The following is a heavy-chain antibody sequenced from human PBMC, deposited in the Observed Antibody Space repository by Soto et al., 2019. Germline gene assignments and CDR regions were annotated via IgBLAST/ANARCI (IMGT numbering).Heavy chain of an antibody. J-gene: IGHJ4*02. CDR2: INPNSGVT. Sequence: QVQLVQSGAEVKKPGASVKVSCKASAYSFTAYYMNWVRQAPGQGPEWMGWINPNSGVTSYPQRFQGRVTMTRDTSISTVYMELSGLRSDDTAVYYCARSASSIAARRQFDYWGQGTLITVS. D-gene: IGHD6-6*01. CDR1: AYSFTAYY. V-gene: IGHV1-2*02. CDR3: ARSASSIAARRQFDY.